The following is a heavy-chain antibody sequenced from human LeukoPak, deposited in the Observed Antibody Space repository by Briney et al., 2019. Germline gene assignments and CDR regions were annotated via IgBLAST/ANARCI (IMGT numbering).Heavy chain of an antibody. CDR3: ARGPAGYSYGFDY. Sequence: PGGSLRLSCAASGFTFSSYSMNWVRQAPGKGLEWVSSISSSSSYIYYADSVKGRFTISRDNAKNSLYLQMNSLRAEDTAVYYCARGPAGYSYGFDYWGQGTLVTVSS. CDR1: GFTFSSYS. CDR2: ISSSSSYI. V-gene: IGHV3-21*01. D-gene: IGHD5-18*01. J-gene: IGHJ4*02.